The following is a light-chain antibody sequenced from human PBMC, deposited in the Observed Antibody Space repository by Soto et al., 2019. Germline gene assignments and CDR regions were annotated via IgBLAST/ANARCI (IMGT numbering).Light chain of an antibody. J-gene: IGKJ1*01. V-gene: IGKV1-6*02. CDR1: QAIGND. CDR3: LQDHDYPWT. CDR2: AAS. Sequence: IQMTQSPSSLSVSVTDRVTITCRASQAIGNDLGWYQQRPGEAPELLLYAASTLRSGVPSRFSGSGSGTQFTLTINNPQPEDSATHFCLQDHDYPWTFGHGTKVEV.